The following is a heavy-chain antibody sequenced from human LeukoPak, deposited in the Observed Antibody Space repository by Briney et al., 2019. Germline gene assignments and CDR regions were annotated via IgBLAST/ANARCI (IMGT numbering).Heavy chain of an antibody. CDR3: SRAAYSSSPDY. V-gene: IGHV3-48*02. CDR1: GFTFSGYS. CDR2: ISPSSSTI. D-gene: IGHD6-13*01. J-gene: IGHJ4*02. Sequence: PGGSLSLSCAASGFTFSGYSMNWVRQAPGKGLEWVSYISPSSSTIYYADSVKGRFTISRDNAKNSLYLHMNSLRDEDTAVYYCSRAAYSSSPDYWGQGTLVTVSS.